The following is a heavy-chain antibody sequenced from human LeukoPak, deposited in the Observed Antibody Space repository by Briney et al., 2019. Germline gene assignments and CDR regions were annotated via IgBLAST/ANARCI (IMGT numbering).Heavy chain of an antibody. V-gene: IGHV4-31*03. CDR1: GGSISSGGYY. CDR3: ARAPVVAHSSSFGMDV. CDR2: IYYSGST. J-gene: IGHJ6*02. Sequence: SQTLSLTCTVSGGSISSGGYYWSWLRQHPGKGLEWIGYIYYSGSTYYNPSLKSRVTISVDTSKNQFSLKLSSVTAADTAVYYCARAPVVAHSSSFGMDVWGQGTTVTVSS. D-gene: IGHD6-6*01.